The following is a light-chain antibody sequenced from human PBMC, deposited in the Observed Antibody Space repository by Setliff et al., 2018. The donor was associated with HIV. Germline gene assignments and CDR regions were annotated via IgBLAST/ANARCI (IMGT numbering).Light chain of an antibody. V-gene: IGLV2-8*01. Sequence: QSALAQPPSASGSPGQSVTISCTGTSSDVGGYNYVSWYQQHPGKAPKLMIYDVNKRPSGVPDRFSGSKSGNTASLTVSGLQADDEADYYCSSFAGSVYVFGTGTKGTVL. CDR2: DVN. CDR3: SSFAGSVYV. CDR1: SSDVGGYNY. J-gene: IGLJ1*01.